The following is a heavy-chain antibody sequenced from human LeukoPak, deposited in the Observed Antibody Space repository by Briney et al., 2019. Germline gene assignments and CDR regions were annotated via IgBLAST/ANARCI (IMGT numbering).Heavy chain of an antibody. Sequence: GGSLRLSCVPSGFIFGTYEMNWVRQAPGEGLEWISSISSRGGTLYYADSVKGGFTISRDNAKNSLYLQMNSLRADDSAVYFCARVYCDTSACHGVDFWGQGTLVTVSS. D-gene: IGHD2/OR15-2a*01. V-gene: IGHV3-48*03. CDR3: ARVYCDTSACHGVDF. CDR2: ISSRGGTL. J-gene: IGHJ4*02. CDR1: GFIFGTYE.